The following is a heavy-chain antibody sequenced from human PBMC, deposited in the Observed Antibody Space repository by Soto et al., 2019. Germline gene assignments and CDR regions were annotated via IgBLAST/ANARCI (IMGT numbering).Heavy chain of an antibody. CDR2: IYYSGST. J-gene: IGHJ6*02. Sequence: SETLSLTCTVSGGSISSGGYYWSWIRQHPGKGLEWIGYIYYSGSTYYNPSLKSRVTISVDTSKNQFSLKLSSVTAADTAVYYCARSSSNQYYYYYGMDVWGQGTTVTVSS. CDR3: ARSSSNQYYYYYGMDV. D-gene: IGHD4-4*01. V-gene: IGHV4-31*03. CDR1: GGSISSGGYY.